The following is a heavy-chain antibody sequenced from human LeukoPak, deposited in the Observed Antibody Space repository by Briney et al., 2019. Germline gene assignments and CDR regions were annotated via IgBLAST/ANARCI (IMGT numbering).Heavy chain of an antibody. CDR2: ISGSGGST. J-gene: IGHJ4*02. D-gene: IGHD2-15*01. CDR1: GFTFSSYA. Sequence: GGSLGLSCAASGFTFSSYAMSWVRQAPGKGLEWVSAISGSGGSTYYADSVKGRFTISRDNPKNTLYLQMNSLRAEDTAVYYCAKRYCSGGSCYMGFDYWGQGTLVTVSS. V-gene: IGHV3-23*01. CDR3: AKRYCSGGSCYMGFDY.